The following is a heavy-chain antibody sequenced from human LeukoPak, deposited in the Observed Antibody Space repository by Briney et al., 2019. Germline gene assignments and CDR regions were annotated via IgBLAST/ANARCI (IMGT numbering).Heavy chain of an antibody. CDR2: ISQSGNS. Sequence: PSETLSLTCKVSGDSISSSTCNWSWIRQPPGKGLEWIGYISQSGNSYFTPSLKSRATISVDRSKNHFSLTLISVTAADTAVYYCARDQVDYDIPDHFDYWGKGTLVAVSS. J-gene: IGHJ4*02. CDR1: GDSISSSTCN. D-gene: IGHD3-22*01. CDR3: ARDQVDYDIPDHFDY. V-gene: IGHV4-30-2*01.